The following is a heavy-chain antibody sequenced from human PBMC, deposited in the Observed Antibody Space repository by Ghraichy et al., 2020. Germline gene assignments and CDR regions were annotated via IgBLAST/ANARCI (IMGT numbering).Heavy chain of an antibody. CDR3: ARRRQGYYGSGSYQRNNNWFDP. Sequence: SETLSLTCAVSGYSISSGYYWGWIRQPPGKGLEWIGSIYHSGSTYYNPSLKSRVTISVDTSKNQFSLKLSSVTAADAAVYYCARRRQGYYGSGSYQRNNNWFDPWGQGTLVTVSS. D-gene: IGHD3-10*01. CDR2: IYHSGST. V-gene: IGHV4-38-2*01. J-gene: IGHJ5*02. CDR1: GYSISSGYY.